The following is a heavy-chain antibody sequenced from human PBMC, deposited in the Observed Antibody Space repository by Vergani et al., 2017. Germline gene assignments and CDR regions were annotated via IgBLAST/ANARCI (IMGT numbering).Heavy chain of an antibody. Sequence: QVQLQQWGAGLLKPSETLSLTCAVYGGSFSGYYWSWIRQPPGKGLEWIGEINHSGSTNYNPSLKSRVTISVDTSKNHFSLKLSSVTAADTAVYYCARGGGAVVYYYYYMDVWGKGTTVTVSS. CDR1: GGSFSGYY. D-gene: IGHD4-23*01. J-gene: IGHJ6*03. CDR3: ARGGGAVVYYYYYMDV. CDR2: INHSGST. V-gene: IGHV4-34*01.